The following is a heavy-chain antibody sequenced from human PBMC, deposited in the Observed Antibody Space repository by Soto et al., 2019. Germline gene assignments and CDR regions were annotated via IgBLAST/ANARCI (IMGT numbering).Heavy chain of an antibody. J-gene: IGHJ6*03. Sequence: ASVKVSCKASGYTFTSYGISWVRQAPGQGLEWMGWISAYNGNTNYAQKLQGRVTMTTDTSTSTAYMELRSLRSDDTAVYYCARDGPNNWNGDYYYYYMDVWGKGTTVTVSS. CDR1: GYTFTSYG. CDR3: ARDGPNNWNGDYYYYYMDV. V-gene: IGHV1-18*01. CDR2: ISAYNGNT. D-gene: IGHD1-20*01.